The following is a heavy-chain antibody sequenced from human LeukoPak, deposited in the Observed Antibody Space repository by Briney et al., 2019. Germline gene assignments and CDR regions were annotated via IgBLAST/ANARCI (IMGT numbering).Heavy chain of an antibody. Sequence: VASVKVSCKASGYTFTAYYIHWVRQAPGQGLEWMGWINPNSGGTNYAQKFQGRVTMTRDTSISTAYMELSRLRSDDTAVYYCARLRIAAAGTGDYWGQGTLVTVSS. CDR3: ARLRIAAAGTGDY. J-gene: IGHJ4*02. CDR2: INPNSGGT. D-gene: IGHD6-13*01. CDR1: GYTFTAYY. V-gene: IGHV1-2*02.